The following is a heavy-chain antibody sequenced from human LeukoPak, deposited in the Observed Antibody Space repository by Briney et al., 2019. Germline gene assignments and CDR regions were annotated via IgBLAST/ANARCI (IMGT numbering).Heavy chain of an antibody. CDR1: GFIFSDHY. V-gene: IGHV3-72*01. CDR3: ASPVGATTVRAFDI. J-gene: IGHJ3*02. D-gene: IGHD1-26*01. Sequence: GGSLRLSCAASGFIFSDHYMDWVRQAPGKGLEWVGRTRNGANIYTTKYAASVKGRFTISRDDSKNSLYLQMNSLKTEDTAVYYCASPVGATTVRAFDIWGQGTMVTVSS. CDR2: TRNGANIYTT.